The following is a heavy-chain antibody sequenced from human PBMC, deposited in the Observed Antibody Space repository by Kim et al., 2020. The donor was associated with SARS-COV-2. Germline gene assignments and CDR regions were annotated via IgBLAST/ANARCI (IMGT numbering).Heavy chain of an antibody. V-gene: IGHV3-23*01. CDR2: ISSGGDNT. J-gene: IGHJ4*02. Sequence: GGSLRLSCAASGFTFSSSAMSWVRQAPGKGLEWVSTISSGGDNTYYADSMKGRYIISRDNSKNTLYLQMNSLSADDTVVYYCAKTEQLDSWGQGTLVTVSS. CDR1: GFTFSSSA. D-gene: IGHD5-18*01. CDR3: AKTEQLDS.